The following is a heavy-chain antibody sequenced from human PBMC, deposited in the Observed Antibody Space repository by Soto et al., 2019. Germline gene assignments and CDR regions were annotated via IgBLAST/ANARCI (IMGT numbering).Heavy chain of an antibody. CDR1: GYTFTSYG. CDR3: ARVESVAGGKYYFDY. CDR2: INAYNGKT. D-gene: IGHD6-13*01. J-gene: IGHJ4*02. V-gene: IGHV1-18*01. Sequence: QVQLVQSGAEVKKPGASVKGSCKASGYTFTSYGISWVRQAPGQGLEWMGWINAYNGKTQYAQKLQGRVTMTTDRSASTADREVRRLRSDETAVYYCARVESVAGGKYYFDYWGQGPLVTVSS.